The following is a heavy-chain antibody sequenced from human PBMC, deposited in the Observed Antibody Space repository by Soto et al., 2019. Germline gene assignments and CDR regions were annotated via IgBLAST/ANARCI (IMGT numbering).Heavy chain of an antibody. Sequence: QVQLVQSGAEVKKPGSSVKVSCKASGGTFSSYAISWVRQAPGQGLEWMGGIIPIFGTANYAQKFQGRVTITADESTSTAYMELSRLRSEDTAVYYCARALRLGELSFFVYWGQGTLVTVSS. D-gene: IGHD3-16*02. CDR1: GGTFSSYA. J-gene: IGHJ4*02. CDR3: ARALRLGELSFFVY. CDR2: IIPIFGTA. V-gene: IGHV1-69*01.